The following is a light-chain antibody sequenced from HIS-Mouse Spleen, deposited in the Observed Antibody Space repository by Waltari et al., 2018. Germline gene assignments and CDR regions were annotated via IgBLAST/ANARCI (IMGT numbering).Light chain of an antibody. J-gene: IGLJ3*02. CDR2: DDS. CDR3: QVWDSSSDHHWV. CDR1: NIGSKS. V-gene: IGLV3-21*03. Sequence: SYVLTQPPSVSVAPGKTARITCGGNNIGSKSVHWYQQKPGQAPVLVVYDDSDRPSGSPGRFSGSNSGNTATLTISRVEAGDEADYYCQVWDSSSDHHWVFGGGTKLTVL.